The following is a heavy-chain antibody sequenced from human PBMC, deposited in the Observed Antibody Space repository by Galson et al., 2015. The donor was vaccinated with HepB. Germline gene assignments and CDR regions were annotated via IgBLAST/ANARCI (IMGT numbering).Heavy chain of an antibody. CDR1: GGTFSSYA. D-gene: IGHD1-26*01. Sequence: SVKVSCKASGGTFSSYAISWVRQAPGQGLEWMGGIIPILGIANYAQKFQGRVTITADKSTSTAYMELSSLRSEDTAVYYCARESVVGGAFDIWGQGTMVTVSS. CDR3: ARESVVGGAFDI. V-gene: IGHV1-69*10. CDR2: IIPILGIA. J-gene: IGHJ3*02.